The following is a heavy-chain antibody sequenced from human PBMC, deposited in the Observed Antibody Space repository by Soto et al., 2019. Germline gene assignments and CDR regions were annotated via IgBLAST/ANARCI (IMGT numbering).Heavy chain of an antibody. V-gene: IGHV4-4*02. J-gene: IGHJ5*01. D-gene: IGHD6-13*01. Sequence: SETLSLTCAVSGGSISSSSRWSWVRQPQGKGLEWIGEIYHTDSTNYNPSLKSRVTISVDKSKNQFSLRLSSVTAADTAVYYCARDRGSSSNANWFDSWGQGTPVTVSS. CDR2: IYHTDST. CDR3: ARDRGSSSNANWFDS. CDR1: GGSISSSSR.